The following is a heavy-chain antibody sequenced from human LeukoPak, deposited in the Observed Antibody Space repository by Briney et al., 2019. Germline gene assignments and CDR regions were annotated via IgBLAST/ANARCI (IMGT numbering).Heavy chain of an antibody. CDR1: GYTFTSYS. CDR2: INAGNGNT. J-gene: IGHJ5*02. D-gene: IGHD1-26*01. CDR3: AREKLTGGFDP. V-gene: IGHV1-3*01. Sequence: ASVKVSCTASGYTFTSYSTHWVRQAPGQRLEWMGWINAGNGNTKYSQKFQGRVTITRDTSATTAYMELSSLRSEDTAVYYCAREKLTGGFDPWGQGTLVTVPS.